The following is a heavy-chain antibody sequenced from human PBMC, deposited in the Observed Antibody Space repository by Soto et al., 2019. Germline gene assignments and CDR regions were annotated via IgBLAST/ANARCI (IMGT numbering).Heavy chain of an antibody. CDR1: GFTFSSYA. Sequence: GSLIRSCAASGFTFSSYAMTWVRQAPGKGLEWVSAISGGGDSIYYADSVKGRFTISRDQSKNTLYLQMHSLRAEDTAVYFCAKERDNSADRYYFDYWGQGTLVTVSS. V-gene: IGHV3-23*01. CDR3: AKERDNSADRYYFDY. CDR2: ISGGGDSI. J-gene: IGHJ4*02. D-gene: IGHD6-13*01.